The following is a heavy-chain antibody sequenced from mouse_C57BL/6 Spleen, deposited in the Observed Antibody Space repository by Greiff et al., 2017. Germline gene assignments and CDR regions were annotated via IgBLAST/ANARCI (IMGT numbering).Heavy chain of an antibody. V-gene: IGHV1-69*01. CDR1: GYTFTSYW. Sequence: QVQLQQPGAELVMPGASVKLSCKASGYTFTSYWMHWVKQRPGQGLEWIGEIDPSDSYTNYNQKFKGKSTLTVDKSSSTAYMQLSSLTSEDSAVYYCARRCYCSSYAYWGQGTTRTVSS. CDR3: ARRCYCSSYAY. J-gene: IGHJ2*01. D-gene: IGHD1-1*01. CDR2: IDPSDSYT.